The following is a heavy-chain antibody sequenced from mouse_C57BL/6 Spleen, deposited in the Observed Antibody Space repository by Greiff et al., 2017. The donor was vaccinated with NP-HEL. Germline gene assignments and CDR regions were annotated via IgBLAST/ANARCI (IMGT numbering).Heavy chain of an antibody. J-gene: IGHJ2*01. CDR3: ARGYDGYYVHFDD. Sequence: VQLQQSGPELVKPGDSVKISCKASGYSFTGYFMNWVMQSHGKSLEWIGRIYPYNGDTFYNQKFKGKATLTVDKSSSTAHMELRSLTYEDSAVYYCARGYDGYYVHFDDWGKGTTLTVSS. CDR1: GYSFTGYF. D-gene: IGHD2-3*01. CDR2: IYPYNGDT. V-gene: IGHV1-20*01.